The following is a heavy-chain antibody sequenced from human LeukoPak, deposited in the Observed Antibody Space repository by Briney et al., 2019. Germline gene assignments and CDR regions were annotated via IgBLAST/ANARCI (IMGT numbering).Heavy chain of an antibody. CDR1: RSTFSRDW. V-gene: IGHV3-7*01. J-gene: IGHJ4*02. CDR3: TRDLGGGYFDD. D-gene: IGHD3-16*01. CDR2: IRQDGGTV. Sequence: PGGSLRLSCAASRSTFSRDWMSWVRQAPGGGLEFVANIRQDGGTVKYVDSVKGRFTISRDNAKDSLYLQMNSLRADDTAVYYFTRDLGGGYFDDWGQGILVTVSS.